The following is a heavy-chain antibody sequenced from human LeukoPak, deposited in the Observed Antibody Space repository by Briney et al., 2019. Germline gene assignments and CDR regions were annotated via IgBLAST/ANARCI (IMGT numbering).Heavy chain of an antibody. J-gene: IGHJ5*02. CDR1: GFTFSRYA. CDR2: ISGSGGNT. Sequence: GGSLRISCATSGFTFSRYAMSWVRHAPGKWLEWVSCISGSGGNTYYAHSVKGRFTISRENSQDTLYLQMHSRGAEDTAVYYCARRLLSRFSTRNWFDPWGQGTLVTVSS. V-gene: IGHV3-23*01. CDR3: ARRLLSRFSTRNWFDP. D-gene: IGHD2/OR15-2a*01.